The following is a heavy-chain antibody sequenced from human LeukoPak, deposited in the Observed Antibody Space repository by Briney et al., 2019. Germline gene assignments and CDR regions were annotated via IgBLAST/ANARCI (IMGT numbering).Heavy chain of an antibody. V-gene: IGHV1-18*01. CDR3: ARDFWSGYYMADYYYGTDV. CDR2: ISAYNGNT. Sequence: ASVKVSCKASGYTSTSYGISWVRQAPGQGLEWMGWISAYNGNTNYAQKLQGRVTMTTDTSTSTAYMELRSLRSDDTAVYYCARDFWSGYYMADYYYGTDVWGQGTTVTVSS. CDR1: GYTSTSYG. D-gene: IGHD3-3*01. J-gene: IGHJ6*02.